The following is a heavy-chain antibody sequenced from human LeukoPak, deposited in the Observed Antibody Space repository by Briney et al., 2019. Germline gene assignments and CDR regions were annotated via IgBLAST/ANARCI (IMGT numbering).Heavy chain of an antibody. V-gene: IGHV1-24*01. J-gene: IGHJ3*02. CDR1: GYTLTELS. CDR3: ATPSSSLNPFDI. Sequence: ASVKVSCKVSGYTLTELSMHWVRQAPGKGLEWMGGFDPEDGETIYAQKFQGRVTMTEDTSTDTAYMELSSLRSEDTAVYYCATPSSSLNPFDIWGQGTMVTVSS. D-gene: IGHD1-26*01. CDR2: FDPEDGET.